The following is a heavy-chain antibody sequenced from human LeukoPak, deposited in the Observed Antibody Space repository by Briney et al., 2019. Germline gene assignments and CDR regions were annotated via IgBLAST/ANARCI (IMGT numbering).Heavy chain of an antibody. CDR2: ISSSSSYI. D-gene: IGHD6-6*01. CDR1: GFTFSSYS. CDR3: ARERDSSSSFDY. J-gene: IGHJ4*02. V-gene: IGHV3-21*01. Sequence: GGSLRLSCAASGFTFSSYSMNWVRQAPGKGLEWVSSISSSSSYIYYADSVKGRFTISRDNAKNSLYLQMNSLRAEDTAAYYCARERDSSSSFDYWGQGTLVTVSS.